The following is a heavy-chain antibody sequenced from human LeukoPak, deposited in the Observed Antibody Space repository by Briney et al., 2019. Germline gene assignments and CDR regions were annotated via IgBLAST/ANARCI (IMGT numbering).Heavy chain of an antibody. CDR3: AKGRLPQYDILTGYFDY. J-gene: IGHJ4*02. D-gene: IGHD3-9*01. CDR2: ISWNSGSI. V-gene: IGHV3-9*01. CDR1: GFTFDDYA. Sequence: GGSLRLSCAASGFTFDDYAMHWVRQAPGKGLEWVSGISWNSGSIGYADSVRGRFTISRDNAKNSLYLQMNSLRAEDTALYYCAKGRLPQYDILTGYFDYWGQGTLVTVSS.